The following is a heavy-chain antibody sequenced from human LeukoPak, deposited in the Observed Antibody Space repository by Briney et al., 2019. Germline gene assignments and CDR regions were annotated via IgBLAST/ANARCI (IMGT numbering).Heavy chain of an antibody. V-gene: IGHV3-30-3*01. CDR2: ISYDGSNK. D-gene: IGHD1-26*01. CDR1: GFTFSSYA. CDR3: ARDVWELQAPDY. Sequence: GRSLRLSCAASGFTFSSYAMHWVGQAPGKGLEWVAVISYDGSNKYYADSVKGRFTISRDNSKNTLYLQMNSLRAEDTAVYYCARDVWELQAPDYWGQETLVTVSS. J-gene: IGHJ4*02.